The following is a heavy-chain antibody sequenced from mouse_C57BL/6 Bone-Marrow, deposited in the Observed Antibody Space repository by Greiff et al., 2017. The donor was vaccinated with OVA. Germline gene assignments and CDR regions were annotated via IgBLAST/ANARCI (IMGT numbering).Heavy chain of an antibody. CDR1: GYAFTNYL. V-gene: IGHV1-54*01. CDR3: ARDYYGSSSPYAMDY. CDR2: INPGSGGT. Sequence: QVQLQQSGAELVRPGTSVKVSCKASGYAFTNYLIEWVKQRPGQGLEWIGVINPGSGGTNYNEKFKGKATLTADKSSSTAYMQLSSLTSEDSAVYFCARDYYGSSSPYAMDYWGQGTSVTVSS. J-gene: IGHJ4*01. D-gene: IGHD1-1*01.